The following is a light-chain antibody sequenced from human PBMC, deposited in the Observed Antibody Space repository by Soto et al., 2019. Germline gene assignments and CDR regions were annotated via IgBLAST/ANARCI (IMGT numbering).Light chain of an antibody. J-gene: IGLJ1*01. CDR3: RSYAGSNSYV. V-gene: IGLV2-11*01. CDR2: DVS. Sequence: QSVLTQPPSVSGSPGQSITISCTGTSSDVGGYNYVSWYQQHPGKAPKLMIYDVSKRPSGVPDRFSGSKSGNTASLTISGLQAEDEADYCCRSYAGSNSYVFGTGTKVTVL. CDR1: SSDVGGYNY.